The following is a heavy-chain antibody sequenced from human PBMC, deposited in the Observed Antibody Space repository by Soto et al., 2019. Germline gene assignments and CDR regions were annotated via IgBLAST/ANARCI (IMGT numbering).Heavy chain of an antibody. D-gene: IGHD6-13*01. CDR2: ISSNSAYI. CDR1: VFTFRIFT. Sequence: WGALLVSCASSVFTFRIFTMNWVRQAPGKGLEWVSTISSNSAYIYYTDALRGRFTISRDNAKNSLHLQMNSLRAEDTAVYYCTRDASRDSSARGWFDPWGPGTLVTVSS. V-gene: IGHV3-21*01. J-gene: IGHJ5*02. CDR3: TRDASRDSSARGWFDP.